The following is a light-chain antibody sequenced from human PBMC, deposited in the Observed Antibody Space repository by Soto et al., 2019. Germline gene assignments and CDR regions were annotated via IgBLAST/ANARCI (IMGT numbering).Light chain of an antibody. CDR2: EVT. CDR3: SSYTTNNTLV. V-gene: IGLV2-14*01. CDR1: SSDVADYKY. Sequence: QSALTQPASVSGSPGQSITISCTGTSSDVADYKYVSWYQQHPGKAPKALIAEVTKRPSGVSDRFSGSKSGNTASLTISGLQAEDEADYYCSSYTTNNTLVFGTGNKVTVL. J-gene: IGLJ1*01.